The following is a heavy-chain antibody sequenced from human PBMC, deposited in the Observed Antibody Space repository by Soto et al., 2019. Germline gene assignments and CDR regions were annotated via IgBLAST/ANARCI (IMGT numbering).Heavy chain of an antibody. CDR3: ARFQYSVSHYLDF. CDR1: GYRFYTYW. D-gene: IGHD5-18*01. J-gene: IGHJ4*02. V-gene: IGHV5-51*01. Sequence: GAAQKISCTGSGYRFYTYWTAWGRQIPGKGLEWMGAIFPDDATTRYSPTFQGQVTISADKSISTAYLQWSSLKASDSAIYYCARFQYSVSHYLDFWGQGTRVTVSS. CDR2: IFPDDATT.